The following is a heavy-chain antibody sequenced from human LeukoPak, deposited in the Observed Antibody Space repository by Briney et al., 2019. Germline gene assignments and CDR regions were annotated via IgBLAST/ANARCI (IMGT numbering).Heavy chain of an antibody. CDR1: GFTFSSYS. J-gene: IGHJ4*02. CDR2: ISSSSSYI. CDR3: ARDTAARRPFDY. D-gene: IGHD6-6*01. V-gene: IGHV3-21*01. Sequence: GGSLRLSCAASGFTFSSYSMNWVRQAPGKGPEWVSSISSSSSYIYYADSVKGRFTISRDNAKNSLYLQMNSLRAEDTAVYYCARDTAARRPFDYWGQGTLVTVSS.